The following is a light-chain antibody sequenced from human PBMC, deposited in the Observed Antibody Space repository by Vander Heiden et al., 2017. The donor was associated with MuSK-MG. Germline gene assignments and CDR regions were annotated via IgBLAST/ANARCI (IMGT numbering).Light chain of an antibody. J-gene: IGLJ1*01. CDR3: SSYAGINNLGV. CDR1: STDVGDYNY. Sequence: QSALTPPPSASGSPGQSVTISCTGTSTDVGDYNYVSWYQQHPGKAPKLMIYEVSKRPSGVPDRFSGSKSGNTASLTVSGLQPEDEADYYCSSYAGINNLGVFGTGTKVTVL. V-gene: IGLV2-8*01. CDR2: EVS.